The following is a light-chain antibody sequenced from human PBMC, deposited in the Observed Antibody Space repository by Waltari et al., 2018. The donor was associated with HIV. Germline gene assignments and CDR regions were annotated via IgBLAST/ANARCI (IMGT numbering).Light chain of an antibody. J-gene: IGKJ5*01. CDR1: QSVYKNY. V-gene: IGKV3-20*01. CDR2: GTS. Sequence: ETFFTQSPDTLSLSPGDGFPLSCRASQSVYKNYLAWYQQKPGQAPRLLIYGTSTRAAGIPDRFSGSGSGTDFTLTISRLEPEDFAVYYCQQYGNSPVTFGHGTRLETK. CDR3: QQYGNSPVT.